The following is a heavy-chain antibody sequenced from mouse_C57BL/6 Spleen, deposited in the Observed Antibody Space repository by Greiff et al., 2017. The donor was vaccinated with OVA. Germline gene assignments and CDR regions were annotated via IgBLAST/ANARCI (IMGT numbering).Heavy chain of an antibody. CDR1: GYAFTNYL. Sequence: QVQLKQSGAELVRPGTSVKVSCKASGYAFTNYLIEWVKQRPGQGLEWIGVINPGSGGTNYNEKFKGKATLTADKSSSTAYMQLSSLTSEDSAVYFCAHGYGDGTGYAMDDWGKGASVTVSS. CDR3: AHGYGDGTGYAMDD. J-gene: IGHJ4*01. CDR2: INPGSGGT. V-gene: IGHV1-54*01. D-gene: IGHD2-2*01.